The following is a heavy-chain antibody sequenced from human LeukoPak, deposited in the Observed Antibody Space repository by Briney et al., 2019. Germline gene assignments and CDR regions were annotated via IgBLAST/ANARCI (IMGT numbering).Heavy chain of an antibody. CDR2: IIPILGIA. CDR3: ARDLSRIAAAGTLDY. Sequence: GASVKVSCKASGGTFSSYAISWVRQAPGQGLEWMGRIIPILGIANYAQKFQGRVTITTDESTSTAYMELSSLRSDDTAVYYCARDLSRIAAAGTLDYWGQGTLVTVSS. D-gene: IGHD6-13*01. J-gene: IGHJ4*02. V-gene: IGHV1-69*04. CDR1: GGTFSSYA.